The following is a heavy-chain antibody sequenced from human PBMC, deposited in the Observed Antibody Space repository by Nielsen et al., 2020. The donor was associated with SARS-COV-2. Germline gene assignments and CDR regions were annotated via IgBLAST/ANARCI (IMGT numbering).Heavy chain of an antibody. Sequence: ASVKVSCKASGYTFTSYSMNWVRQAPGQGLEWMGWINTNTGNPTYAQGFTGRFVFSLDTSVSTAYLQISSLKAEDTAVYYCARSPPVWPIGVGGYWGQGTLVTVSS. D-gene: IGHD2-8*01. CDR2: INTNTGNP. V-gene: IGHV7-4-1*02. CDR1: GYTFTSYS. CDR3: ARSPPVWPIGVGGY. J-gene: IGHJ4*02.